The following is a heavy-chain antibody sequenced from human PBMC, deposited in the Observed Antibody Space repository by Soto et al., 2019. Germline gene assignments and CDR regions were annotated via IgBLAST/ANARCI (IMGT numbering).Heavy chain of an antibody. Sequence: SETLSLTCTVSGGSISSSSYYWGWIRQPPGKGLEWIGSIYYSGSTYYNPSLKSRVTISVDTSKNQFSLKLSSVTAADTAVYYCARGLSGYYDILTGYPSPYYFDYWGQGTLVTVSS. V-gene: IGHV4-39*01. CDR3: ARGLSGYYDILTGYPSPYYFDY. J-gene: IGHJ4*02. CDR2: IYYSGST. CDR1: GGSISSSSYY. D-gene: IGHD3-9*01.